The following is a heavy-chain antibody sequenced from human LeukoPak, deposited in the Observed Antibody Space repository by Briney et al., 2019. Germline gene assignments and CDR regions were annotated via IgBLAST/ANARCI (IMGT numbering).Heavy chain of an antibody. V-gene: IGHV3-9*01. D-gene: IGHD6-13*01. CDR3: AKEAPPPYSSSWFGTRYFDY. J-gene: IGHJ4*02. CDR1: GFTFDDYA. Sequence: PGGSLRLSCAASGFTFDDYAMHWVRQAPGKGLEWVSGISWNGGSIGYADSVKGRFTISRDNAKNSLYLQMNSLRAEDTALYYCAKEAPPPYSSSWFGTRYFDYWGQGTLVTVSS. CDR2: ISWNGGSI.